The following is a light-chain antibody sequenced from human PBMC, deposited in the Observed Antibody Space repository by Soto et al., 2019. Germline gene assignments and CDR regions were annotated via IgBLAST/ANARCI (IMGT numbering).Light chain of an antibody. Sequence: DIQMTQSPSTLPASVGDRLTITCRASQSISTWLAWYQQRPGKGPKLLIYKASNLQGGVSSRFSGSGSGTEFTLTMSGLQPDDFATYYCQQYYTYPWTFGHGTKVEIK. CDR2: KAS. CDR1: QSISTW. CDR3: QQYYTYPWT. J-gene: IGKJ1*01. V-gene: IGKV1-5*03.